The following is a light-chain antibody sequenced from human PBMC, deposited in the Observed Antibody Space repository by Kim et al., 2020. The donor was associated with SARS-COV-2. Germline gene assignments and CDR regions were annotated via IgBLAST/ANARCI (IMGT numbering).Light chain of an antibody. Sequence: SASPGDKVTITCRLTQNSARYLAWFQQRPGKAPQLRIYAAYTLHTGAPSRFSGSGSGTDFTLTINPLQSEDSATYFCQQNFDFPYTFGQGTKLEI. CDR3: QQNFDFPYT. CDR1: QNSARY. CDR2: AAY. V-gene: IGKV1D-8*02. J-gene: IGKJ2*01.